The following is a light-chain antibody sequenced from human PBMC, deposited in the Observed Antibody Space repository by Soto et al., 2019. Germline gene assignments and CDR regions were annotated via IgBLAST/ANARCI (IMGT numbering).Light chain of an antibody. CDR2: DAS. CDR1: QSISRW. V-gene: IGKV1-5*01. CDR3: QQRSNWPT. J-gene: IGKJ1*01. Sequence: DIQMTQSPSTLSASVGDRVTITCRASQSISRWLAWYQQKPGRAPKLLIYDASSLDGGVPSRFSGSGSGTDFTLTISSLEPEDFAVYYCQQRSNWPTFGQGTKVDIK.